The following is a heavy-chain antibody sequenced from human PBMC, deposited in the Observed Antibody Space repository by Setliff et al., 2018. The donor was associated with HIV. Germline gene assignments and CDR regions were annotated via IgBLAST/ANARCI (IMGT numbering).Heavy chain of an antibody. CDR1: GYSFTHSW. D-gene: IGHD3-22*01. V-gene: IGHV5-51*01. J-gene: IGHJ3*02. CDR2: IYPGDSDT. Sequence: GESLKISCKASGYSFTHSWIGWVRQMPGKGLEWMGIIYPGDSDTRYSPSLQGLVTISVDKSINTAYLQWFSLRASDTAMYYCATHYDSDAFDIWGQGTMVTVSS. CDR3: ATHYDSDAFDI.